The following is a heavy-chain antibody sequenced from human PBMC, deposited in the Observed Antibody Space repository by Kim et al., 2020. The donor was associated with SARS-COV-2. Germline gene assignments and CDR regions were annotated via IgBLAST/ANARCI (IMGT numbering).Heavy chain of an antibody. CDR3: GKDYFTYHYYYYGLDI. D-gene: IGHD3-10*01. Sequence: GGSLRLSCAASGFTFSSYGMHWVRQAPGKGLEWVAVISYDGSNKYYVDSVKGRFTISRDNSKNSLYLQMNSLRAEDTAVYYCGKDYFTYHYYYYGLDIWG. CDR2: ISYDGSNK. V-gene: IGHV3-30*18. CDR1: GFTFSSYG. J-gene: IGHJ6*01.